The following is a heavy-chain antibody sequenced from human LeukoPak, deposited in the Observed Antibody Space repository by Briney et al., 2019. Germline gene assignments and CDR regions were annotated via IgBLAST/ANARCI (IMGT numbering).Heavy chain of an antibody. CDR3: ASSRRDGYNRIPNFDY. V-gene: IGHV3-48*03. CDR2: ISSSGSTI. D-gene: IGHD5-24*01. CDR1: GFTFSSYE. J-gene: IGHJ4*02. Sequence: GRSLRLSCAASGFTFSSYEMNWVRQAPGKGLEWVSYISSSGSTIYYADSVKGRFTISRDNAKNSLYLQMNSLRAEDTAVYYCASSRRDGYNRIPNFDYWGQGTLVTVSS.